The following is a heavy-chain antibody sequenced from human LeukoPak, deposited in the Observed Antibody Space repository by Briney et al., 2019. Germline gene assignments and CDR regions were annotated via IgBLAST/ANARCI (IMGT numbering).Heavy chain of an antibody. Sequence: ASVKVSCKASGYSFTTYYMHWMRQAPGQGLEWMGTMNPRGGSANYAQKFQGRVTMIRDPSTSTVYMELSSLRFEDTAVYYCARVDDYGGNSVGYWGQGTLVTVSS. J-gene: IGHJ4*02. D-gene: IGHD4-23*01. V-gene: IGHV1-46*01. CDR1: GYSFTTYY. CDR2: MNPRGGSA. CDR3: ARVDDYGGNSVGY.